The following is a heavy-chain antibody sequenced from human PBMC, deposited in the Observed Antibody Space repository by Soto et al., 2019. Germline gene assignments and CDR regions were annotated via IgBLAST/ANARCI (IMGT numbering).Heavy chain of an antibody. CDR2: IIPILGIA. Sequence: QVQLVQSGAEVKKPGSSVKVSCKASGGTFSSYTISWVRQAPGQGLEWMGRIIPILGIANYAQKFQGRVTITADKSTSTAYMELSSLRSEDTAVYYCASGLGYSYGDYWGQGTLVTVSS. D-gene: IGHD5-18*01. J-gene: IGHJ4*02. V-gene: IGHV1-69*02. CDR3: ASGLGYSYGDY. CDR1: GGTFSSYT.